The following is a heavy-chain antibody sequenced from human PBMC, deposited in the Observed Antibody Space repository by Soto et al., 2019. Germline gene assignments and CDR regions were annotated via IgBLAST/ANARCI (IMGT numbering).Heavy chain of an antibody. CDR1: SDSIAGENW. V-gene: IGHV4-4*02. CDR2: VFHTGGT. Sequence: QVQLLESGPGLVKPSETLSLTCTVSSDSIAGENWWSWVRQPPGLGLEWIGEVFHTGGTNYNPSLKSRVTMEVDKSKNQFSLKLISATAADTAVYYSARVFSSGSGWMYYFDFWGQGTLVSVSS. D-gene: IGHD6-19*01. CDR3: ARVFSSGSGWMYYFDF. J-gene: IGHJ4*02.